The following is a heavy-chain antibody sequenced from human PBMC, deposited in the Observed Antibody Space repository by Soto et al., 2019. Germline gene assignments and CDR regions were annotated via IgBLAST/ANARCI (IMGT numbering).Heavy chain of an antibody. J-gene: IGHJ5*02. CDR3: ARVSSGWYSGNWFDP. D-gene: IGHD6-19*01. CDR2: INSDGSST. V-gene: IGHV3-74*01. CDR1: GFTFSSYW. Sequence: GGSLRLSCAASGFTFSSYWMHWVRQAPGKGLVWVSRINSDGSSTSYADSVKGRFTISRDNAKNTLYLQMNSLRAEDTAVYYCARVSSGWYSGNWFDPWGQGTLVTVSS.